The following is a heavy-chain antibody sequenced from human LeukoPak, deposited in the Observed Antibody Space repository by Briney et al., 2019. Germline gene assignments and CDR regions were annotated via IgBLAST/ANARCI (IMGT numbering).Heavy chain of an antibody. D-gene: IGHD2-2*02. J-gene: IGHJ6*03. Sequence: SETLSLTCTVSGGSISSYYWSWIRQPPGKGLEWIGYIYYSGSTNYNPSLKSRVTISVDTSKNQFSLKLSSVTAADTAVYYCAREKISYCSSTSCYKNYYYYYMDVWGKGTTVTVSS. V-gene: IGHV4-59*01. CDR1: GGSISSYY. CDR2: IYYSGST. CDR3: AREKISYCSSTSCYKNYYYYYMDV.